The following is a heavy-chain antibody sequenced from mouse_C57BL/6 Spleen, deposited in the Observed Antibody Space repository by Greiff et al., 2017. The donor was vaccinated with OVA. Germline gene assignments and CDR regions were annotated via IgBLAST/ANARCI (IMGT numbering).Heavy chain of an antibody. D-gene: IGHD1-1*01. CDR2: IYPGDGDT. J-gene: IGHJ2*01. CDR1: GYAFSSSW. CDR3: ARWITTVGYFDY. Sequence: QVQLKQSGPELVKPGASVKISCKASGYAFSSSWMNWVKQRPGKGLEWIGRIYPGDGDTNYNGKFKGKATLTADKSSSTAYMQLSSLTSEDSAVYVCARWITTVGYFDYWGQGTTLTVSS. V-gene: IGHV1-82*01.